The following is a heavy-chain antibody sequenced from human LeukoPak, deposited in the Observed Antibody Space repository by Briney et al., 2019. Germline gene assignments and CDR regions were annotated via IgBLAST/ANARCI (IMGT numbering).Heavy chain of an antibody. D-gene: IGHD3-16*01. Sequence: SETLSLTCTVSGGSISSGGYYWSWIRQHPGKGLEWIGYIYYSGSTYYNPSLKSRVTISVDTSKNQFSLKLSSVTAADTAMYYCARLRCAGNTCASRGAFDIWGQGTMVTVSS. J-gene: IGHJ3*02. CDR2: IYYSGST. CDR3: ARLRCAGNTCASRGAFDI. CDR1: GGSISSGGYY. V-gene: IGHV4-31*03.